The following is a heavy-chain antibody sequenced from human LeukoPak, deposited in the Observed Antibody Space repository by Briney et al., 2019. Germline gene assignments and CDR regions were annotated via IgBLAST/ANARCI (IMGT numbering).Heavy chain of an antibody. J-gene: IGHJ6*02. CDR2: MNPNSGNT. CDR1: GYTFTSYD. Sequence: ASVKVSGKASGYTFTSYDINWVRQATGQGLEWMGWMNPNSGNTGYAQKFQGRVTMTRNTSISTAYMELSSPRSEDTAVYYCASQDHRIAAAGTYYYYYYGMDVWGQGTTVTVSS. CDR3: ASQDHRIAAAGTYYYYYYGMDV. D-gene: IGHD6-13*01. V-gene: IGHV1-8*01.